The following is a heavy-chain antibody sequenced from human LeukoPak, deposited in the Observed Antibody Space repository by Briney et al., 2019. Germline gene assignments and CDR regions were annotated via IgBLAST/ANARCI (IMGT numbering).Heavy chain of an antibody. CDR3: ARKGTPREDAFDI. CDR2: IYYSGST. V-gene: IGHV4-39*01. D-gene: IGHD3-10*01. CDR1: GGSISSSSYY. Sequence: SETLSLTCTVSGGSISSSSYYWGWIRQPPGKGLEWIGSIYYSGSTYYNPSLKSRVTISVDTSKNQFSLKLSSVTAADTAVYYCARKGTPREDAFDIWGQGTMVTVSS. J-gene: IGHJ3*02.